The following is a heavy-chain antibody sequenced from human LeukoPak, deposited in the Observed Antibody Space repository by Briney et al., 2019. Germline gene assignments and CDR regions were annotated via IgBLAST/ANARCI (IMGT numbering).Heavy chain of an antibody. D-gene: IGHD2-2*03. V-gene: IGHV1-8*01. Sequence: GASVKVSCKASGYTFTSYDINWVRQATGQGLEWMGWMNPNSGNTGYAQKFQGRVTMTRNTSISTAYMELSSLRSEDTAVYYCARGRGYCSSTSCYFDGMDVWGQGPRSPSP. CDR2: MNPNSGNT. J-gene: IGHJ6*02. CDR3: ARGRGYCSSTSCYFDGMDV. CDR1: GYTFTSYD.